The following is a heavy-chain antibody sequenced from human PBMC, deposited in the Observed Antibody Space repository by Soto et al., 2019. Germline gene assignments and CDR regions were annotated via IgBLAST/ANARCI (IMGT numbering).Heavy chain of an antibody. CDR1: GFTFSTHA. V-gene: IGHV3-30-3*01. J-gene: IGHJ5*02. CDR3: SRDQTGITTTGGGRIDP. D-gene: IGHD1-20*01. CDR2: VSLDGSNK. Sequence: QVQLVESGGGVVQPGRSLRLSCAASGFTFSTHAMHWVRQAPGKGLECVAIVSLDGSNKYYADSVKGRFTISRDNAKNTLYLQMSGLTPEDAAVYYCSRDQTGITTTGGGRIDPWGQGTLVTVSS.